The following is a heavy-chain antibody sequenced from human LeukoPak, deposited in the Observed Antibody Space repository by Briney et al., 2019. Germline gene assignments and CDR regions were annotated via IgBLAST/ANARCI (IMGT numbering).Heavy chain of an antibody. D-gene: IGHD1-14*01. CDR2: IYDRAST. J-gene: IGHJ4*02. CDR1: GGSISSDNYY. V-gene: IGHV4-39*07. Sequence: PSETLSLTCTVSGGSISSDNYYWGWMRQTPGKGLEWIGSIYDRASTNYNPSLKSRVTISLDASKSQVLLTLSSVTAADTAVYYCARSEPPDDYWGQGTLVTVSS. CDR3: ARSEPPDDY.